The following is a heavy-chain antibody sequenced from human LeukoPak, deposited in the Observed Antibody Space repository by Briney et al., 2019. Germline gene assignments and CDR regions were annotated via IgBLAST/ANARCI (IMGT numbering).Heavy chain of an antibody. CDR1: GGSISSYY. V-gene: IGHV4-59*01. CDR3: ARDVDGYNRFDF. D-gene: IGHD5-24*01. CDR2: IYYSGST. J-gene: IGHJ4*02. Sequence: PSETLSLTCTVSGGSISSYYWSWIRQRQGKGLEGIGYIYYSGSTSYNPSLKSRVTLSVDTSKNQFSLKLDSVTAADTAVYYCARDVDGYNRFDFWGQGTLVTVSS.